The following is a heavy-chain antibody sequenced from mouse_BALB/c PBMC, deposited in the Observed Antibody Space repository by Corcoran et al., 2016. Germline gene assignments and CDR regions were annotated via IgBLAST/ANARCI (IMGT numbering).Heavy chain of an antibody. V-gene: IGHV14-3*02. CDR3: AGEYGKGIYFDS. J-gene: IGHJ2*01. CDR2: IDPANGNT. CDR1: GFNIKDTY. Sequence: EVQLQQSGAELVKPGASVKLSCTASGFNIKDTYMHWVTQRPEQGLEWIGRIDPANGNTTYDPKLQGKATIKAETSSNTAYLQVSSLTSEDTAVYYCAGEYGKGIYFDSVCQGTTLTVSS. D-gene: IGHD2-10*02.